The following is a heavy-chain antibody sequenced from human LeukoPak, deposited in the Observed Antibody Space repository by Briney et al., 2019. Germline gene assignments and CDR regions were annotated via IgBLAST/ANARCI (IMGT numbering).Heavy chain of an antibody. J-gene: IGHJ3*02. CDR3: ARDPAPDAFDI. CDR2: IYSRRST. V-gene: IGHV4-4*07. Sequence: SETLSLTCTVSGASISSYSWSWIRQPAGKTLEWIGRIYSRRSTNYNPSLKSRVTMSADTSKNHFSLKLSSVTAADTAVYYCARDPAPDAFDIWGQGTMVTVSS. CDR1: GASISSYS.